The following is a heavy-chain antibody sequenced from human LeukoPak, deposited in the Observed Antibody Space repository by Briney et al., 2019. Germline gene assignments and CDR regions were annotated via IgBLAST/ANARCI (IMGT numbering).Heavy chain of an antibody. CDR1: GFTVSSNY. CDR3: ARETRFKGAYCGGDCYPGPPNYYYYYGMDV. V-gene: IGHV3-53*01. CDR2: IYSGGST. J-gene: IGHJ6*02. Sequence: GGSLRLSCAASGFTVSSNYMSWVRQAPGKGLEWVSVIYSGGSTYYADSVKGRFTISRDNSKNTLYLQMNSLRVEDTAVYYCARETRFKGAYCGGDCYPGPPNYYYYYGMDVWGQGTTVTVSS. D-gene: IGHD2-21*02.